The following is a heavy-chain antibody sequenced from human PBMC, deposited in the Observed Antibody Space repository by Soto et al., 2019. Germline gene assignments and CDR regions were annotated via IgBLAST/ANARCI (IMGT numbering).Heavy chain of an antibody. CDR1: GYTFTDYY. Sequence: ASVKVSCKASGYTFTDYYMHWVGQAPGQGLEWMGWINPNSGGTKYAQKCHGRVTMTRDTSISTASMARSRLRYDDSALYYCAREQKTVAAYYYFWGMGVRVPGATVAVSS. D-gene: IGHD2-21*01. CDR2: INPNSGGT. J-gene: IGHJ6*02. CDR3: AREQKTVAAYYYFWGMGV. V-gene: IGHV1-2*02.